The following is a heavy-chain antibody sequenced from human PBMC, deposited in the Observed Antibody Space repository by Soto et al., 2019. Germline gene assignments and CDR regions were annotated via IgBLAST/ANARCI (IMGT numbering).Heavy chain of an antibody. Sequence: GGSLRLSCAASGFTFSTYWMHWVRQAPGKGLVWVSLINPDGSTTHYADSVKDRFTISRDNAKNTVYLQMTSLRVEDTAVYYCARDLRGSPDYWGQGTLVTVSS. D-gene: IGHD1-26*01. CDR1: GFTFSTYW. CDR3: ARDLRGSPDY. V-gene: IGHV3-74*01. CDR2: INPDGSTT. J-gene: IGHJ4*02.